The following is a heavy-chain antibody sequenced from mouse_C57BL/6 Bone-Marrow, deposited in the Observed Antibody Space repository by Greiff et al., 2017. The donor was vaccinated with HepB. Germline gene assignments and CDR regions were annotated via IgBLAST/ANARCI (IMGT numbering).Heavy chain of an antibody. V-gene: IGHV2-2*01. J-gene: IGHJ3*01. CDR3: ARNSYYSNFWFAY. CDR2: IWSGGST. CDR1: GFSLTSYG. Sequence: QVQLQQSGPGLVQPSQSLSITCTVSGFSLTSYGVHWVRQSPGKGLEWLGVIWSGGSTDYNAAFISRLSISKDNSKSQVFFKMNSLQADDTAIYYCARNSYYSNFWFAYWGQGTLVTVSA. D-gene: IGHD2-5*01.